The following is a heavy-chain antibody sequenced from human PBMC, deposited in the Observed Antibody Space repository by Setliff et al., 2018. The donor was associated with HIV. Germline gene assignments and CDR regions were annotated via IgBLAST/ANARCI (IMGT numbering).Heavy chain of an antibody. Sequence: GGSLRLSCVGSGFNFDSDIMMWVRQAPGKGPEWVSLIYSGGSTYYSDSVKGRFTISRDNSKSTLYLQMNNLRPEDTAVYYCARASAHLLYWYFDLWGRGTLVTVSS. CDR2: IYSGGST. V-gene: IGHV3-53*01. J-gene: IGHJ2*01. CDR1: GFNFDSDI. CDR3: ARASAHLLYWYFDL.